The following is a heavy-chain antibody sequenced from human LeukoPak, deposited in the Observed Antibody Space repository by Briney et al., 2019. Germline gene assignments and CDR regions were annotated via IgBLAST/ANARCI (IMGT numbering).Heavy chain of an antibody. Sequence: GGSLRLSCAGSVFTFSSQWMSWVRQAPWKGLEWVANINQDGSQKYYVDSVKGRFTISRDNAKNSLYLQMTSLRAEDTAVYYCAGAAYWGQGTLVTVSS. CDR3: AGAAY. V-gene: IGHV3-7*04. J-gene: IGHJ4*02. CDR2: INQDGSQK. CDR1: VFTFSSQW.